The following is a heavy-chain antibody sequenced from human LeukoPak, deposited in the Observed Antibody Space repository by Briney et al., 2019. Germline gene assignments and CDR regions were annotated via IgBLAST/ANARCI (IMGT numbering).Heavy chain of an antibody. CDR1: GFTFDDYN. D-gene: IGHD5-12*01. CDR2: ITWNGDST. V-gene: IGHV3-43*01. Sequence: GGSLRLSCAASGFTFDDYNMHWVRQAPGKGLEWVSLITWNGDSTYYSDSVEGRFTISRDNSKNSLYLQMNSLRTEDTALYYCAKDKWLRGYYYYYMDVWGKGTTVTVSS. J-gene: IGHJ6*03. CDR3: AKDKWLRGYYYYYMDV.